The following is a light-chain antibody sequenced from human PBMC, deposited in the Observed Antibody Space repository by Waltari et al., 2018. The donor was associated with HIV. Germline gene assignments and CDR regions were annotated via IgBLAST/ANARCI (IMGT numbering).Light chain of an antibody. CDR2: KDT. CDR1: ALPTQY. CDR3: QSGDNKLTSVF. V-gene: IGLV3-25*03. Sequence: SSELTQPPSVSVSPGQPVRITCSGDALPTQYTSWYQQKPGHTPVLVMYKDTQRSSGTPERFSGSSSGTTVTLTITAVRAEDEAYYYCQSGDNKLTSVFFGGGTRLTVL. J-gene: IGLJ2*01.